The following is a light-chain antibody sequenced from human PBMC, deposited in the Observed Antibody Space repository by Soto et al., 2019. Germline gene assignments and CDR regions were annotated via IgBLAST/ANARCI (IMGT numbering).Light chain of an antibody. Sequence: QSVLTQPPSASGTPGQRVTISCSGTSSNIGSNTVDWYQQLPGTAPKLLIYSNNERPSGVPDRFSGSKSGTSASLAISGLQSADEAYYYCAAWDDSLNGQVFGGGTKLTVL. J-gene: IGLJ3*02. CDR1: SSNIGSNT. CDR3: AAWDDSLNGQV. V-gene: IGLV1-44*01. CDR2: SNN.